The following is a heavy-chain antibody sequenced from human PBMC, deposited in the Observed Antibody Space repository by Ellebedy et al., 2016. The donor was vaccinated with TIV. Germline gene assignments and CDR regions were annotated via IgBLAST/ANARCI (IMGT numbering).Heavy chain of an antibody. D-gene: IGHD2-15*01. CDR3: ARAGGWSSVHSYWYLDL. Sequence: AASVKVSCKASGYNFNTHGITWVRQAPGQGLEWLGWISACNGNTNYAQKLQDRVTMTIVTFRTTAYMELRSLRSDDTAMYYCARAGGWSSVHSYWYLDLWGRGTLVTVSS. CDR2: ISACNGNT. J-gene: IGHJ2*01. CDR1: GYNFNTHG. V-gene: IGHV1-18*01.